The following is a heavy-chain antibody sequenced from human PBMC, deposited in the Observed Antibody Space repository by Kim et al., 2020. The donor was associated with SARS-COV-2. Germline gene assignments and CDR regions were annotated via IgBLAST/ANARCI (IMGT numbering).Heavy chain of an antibody. CDR3: ARDRRGVYPYYYWYAMDV. Sequence: ASVKVSCRGSGYTFTSYYITWVRQAPGQGLEWLGWINIYNLNISYAQNFQGRVTMTTDTSANTAYMELRGLRSDDSAIYYCARDRRGVYPYYYWYAMDVWGQGTTVTVSS. J-gene: IGHJ6*02. V-gene: IGHV1-18*01. CDR1: GYTFTSYY. CDR2: INIYNLNI. D-gene: IGHD3-22*01.